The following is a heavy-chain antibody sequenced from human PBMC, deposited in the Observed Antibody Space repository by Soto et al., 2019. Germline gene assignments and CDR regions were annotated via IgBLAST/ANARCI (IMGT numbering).Heavy chain of an antibody. CDR3: AAVLGYSGYWNYYYGMDV. D-gene: IGHD5-12*01. J-gene: IGHJ6*02. Sequence: SVTDSCTASVFTFTISAVLWVRQARGQRLEWIGWIVVGSGNTNYAQKFQERVTITRDMSTSTAYMELSSLRSEDTAVYYCAAVLGYSGYWNYYYGMDVWGQGTTVTVSS. CDR1: VFTFTISA. V-gene: IGHV1-58*01. CDR2: IVVGSGNT.